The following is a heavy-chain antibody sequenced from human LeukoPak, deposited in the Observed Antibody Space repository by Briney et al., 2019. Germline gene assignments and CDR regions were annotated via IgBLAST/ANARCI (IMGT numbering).Heavy chain of an antibody. CDR1: GVSINDHY. D-gene: IGHD3-3*01. CDR2: IYISGST. Sequence: SETLSLACSASGVSINDHYWTWVGQPAGRGLEWIGHIYISGSTDYNPSLKSRVTLSVDMSKNQFSLRLTSVTAADTAVYYCAREYDFWTGRDSSKGWLDPSGPGNLVAVSS. J-gene: IGHJ5*02. V-gene: IGHV4-4*07. CDR3: AREYDFWTGRDSSKGWLDP.